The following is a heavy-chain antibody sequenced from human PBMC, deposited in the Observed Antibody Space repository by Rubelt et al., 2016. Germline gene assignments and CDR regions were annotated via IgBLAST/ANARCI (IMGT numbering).Heavy chain of an antibody. D-gene: IGHD5-24*01. J-gene: IGHJ5*02. CDR3: ARHTRDGNNLSWLDP. V-gene: IGHV4-59*08. CDR1: GGSISSYY. CDR2: IYYSGST. Sequence: ETLSLTCTVSGGSISSYYWSWIRQPPGKGLEWFGYIYYSGSTNYNPSLKSRVSISVDPSKNQFSLKLSSVHAADTAMYYCARHTRDGNNLSWLDPWGQGTLVTVSS.